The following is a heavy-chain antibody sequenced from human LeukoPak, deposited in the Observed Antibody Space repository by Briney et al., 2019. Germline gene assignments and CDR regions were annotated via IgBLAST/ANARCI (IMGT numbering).Heavy chain of an antibody. D-gene: IGHD1-26*01. CDR2: IYHSGST. J-gene: IGHJ4*02. Sequence: SETLSLTCTVSGGSISSYYWSWIRQPPGKGLEWIGYIYHSGSTYYNPSLKSRVTISVDRSKNQFSLKLSSVTAADTAVYYCARGQVGCFDYWGQGTLVTVSS. V-gene: IGHV4-59*04. CDR1: GGSISSYY. CDR3: ARGQVGCFDY.